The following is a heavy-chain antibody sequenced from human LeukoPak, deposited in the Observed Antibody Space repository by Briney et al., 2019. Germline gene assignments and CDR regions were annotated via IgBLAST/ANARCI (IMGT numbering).Heavy chain of an antibody. Sequence: GALGLSCSASGFTFSSYAMHWVRPAPGKGLEYFSAISSNGGSTYYADSVKGRFTISRDNSKNTLYLQMSSLRAEDTAVYYCVKDRYFDWLLCDYWGQGTLVTVSS. CDR3: VKDRYFDWLLCDY. D-gene: IGHD3-9*01. J-gene: IGHJ4*02. V-gene: IGHV3-64D*06. CDR2: ISSNGGST. CDR1: GFTFSSYA.